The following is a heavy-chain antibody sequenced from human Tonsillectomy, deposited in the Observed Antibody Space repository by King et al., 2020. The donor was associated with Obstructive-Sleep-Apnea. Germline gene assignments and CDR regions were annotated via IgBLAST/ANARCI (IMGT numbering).Heavy chain of an antibody. CDR3: AKDLEPVVPAAMGGLDV. CDR2: IWYDGSNK. D-gene: IGHD2-2*01. J-gene: IGHJ6*02. V-gene: IGHV3-33*06. Sequence: QVQLVESGGGVVQPGRSLRLSCAASGFTFSSYGMHWVRQAPGKGLEWVAVIWYDGSNKYYADSVKGRFTISRDNSKNTLYLQMNSLRAEDTAVYYCAKDLEPVVPAAMGGLDVWGQGTTVTVSS. CDR1: GFTFSSYG.